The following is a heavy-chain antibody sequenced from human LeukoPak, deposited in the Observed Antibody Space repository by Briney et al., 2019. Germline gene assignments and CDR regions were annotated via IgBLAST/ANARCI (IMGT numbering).Heavy chain of an antibody. Sequence: KPSESLSLTCAVYGGSFSGYYWSWIRQPPGKGLEWIGEINHSGSTNYNPSLKSRVTISVDTSKNQFSLKLSSVTAADTAVYYCARAYYYGSGSYSEYCYYYYRDVWGKGTTVTVSS. V-gene: IGHV4-34*01. D-gene: IGHD3-10*01. CDR2: INHSGST. CDR1: GGSFSGYY. J-gene: IGHJ6*03. CDR3: ARAYYYGSGSYSEYCYYYYRDV.